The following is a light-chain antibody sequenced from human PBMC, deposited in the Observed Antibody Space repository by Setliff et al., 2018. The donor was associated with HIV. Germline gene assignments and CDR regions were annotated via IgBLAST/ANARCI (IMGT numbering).Light chain of an antibody. Sequence: ALTQPASVSGSPGQSITISCTGTSSDVGGYNYVSWYQQHPGKAPKLMIYEVSNRPSGVSNRFSGSKSGNTASLTISGLQAEDEADYYCSSYAGNNNVIFGGGTKVTVL. CDR2: EVS. CDR1: SSDVGGYNY. CDR3: SSYAGNNNVI. J-gene: IGLJ2*01. V-gene: IGLV2-14*01.